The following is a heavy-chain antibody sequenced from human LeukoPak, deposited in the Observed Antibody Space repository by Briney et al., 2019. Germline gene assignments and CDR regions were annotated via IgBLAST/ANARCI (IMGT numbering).Heavy chain of an antibody. D-gene: IGHD3-10*01. CDR1: GGSLSGHY. J-gene: IGHJ3*02. V-gene: IGHV4-59*05. Sequence: SETLSLTCTVSGGSLSGHYWSWIRQPPGKGLEWIGSIYYSGSTYYNPSLKSRVTISVDTSKNQFSLKLSSVTAADTAVYYCAAFRGSPIDIWGQGTMVTVSS. CDR3: AAFRGSPIDI. CDR2: IYYSGST.